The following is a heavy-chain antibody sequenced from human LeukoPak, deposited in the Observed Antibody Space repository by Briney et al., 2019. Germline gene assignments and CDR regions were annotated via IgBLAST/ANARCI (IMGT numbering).Heavy chain of an antibody. Sequence: GGSLRLSCAASGSTFSTDAMHWVRQAPGKGLEWVAVISDDGSKIYYADSVKGRFTISRDNSKNTLYLQMNSLRAEDTAVYYCARDSWIQLWLFVFDYWGQGTLVTVSS. D-gene: IGHD5-18*01. CDR1: GSTFSTDA. V-gene: IGHV3-30*04. J-gene: IGHJ4*02. CDR3: ARDSWIQLWLFVFDY. CDR2: ISDDGSKI.